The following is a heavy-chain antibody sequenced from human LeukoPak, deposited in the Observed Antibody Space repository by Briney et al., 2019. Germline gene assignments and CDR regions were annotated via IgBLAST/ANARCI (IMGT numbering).Heavy chain of an antibody. J-gene: IGHJ6*03. CDR3: ATNGYYCMDV. CDR2: IYHSGGT. CDR1: GGSLSSSTNW. V-gene: IGHV4-4*02. Sequence: SGALSLTCAVSGGSLSSSTNWWRWVRQPPGRGLEWIGEIYHSGGTNYNPSLKSRITISVDKSQNQFSLKVNSLTAADTAVYYCATNGYYCMDVWGKGTTVTVSS. D-gene: IGHD2-8*01.